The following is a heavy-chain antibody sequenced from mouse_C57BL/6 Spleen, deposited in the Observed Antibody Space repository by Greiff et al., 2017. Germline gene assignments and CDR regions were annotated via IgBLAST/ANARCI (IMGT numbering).Heavy chain of an antibody. CDR3: ARDPYFDY. J-gene: IGHJ2*01. CDR2: ISYDGSN. Sequence: LMESGPGLVKPSQSLSLTCSVTGYSITSGYYWNWIRQFPGNKLEWMGYISYDGSNNYNPSLKNRISITRDTSKNQFFLKLNSVTTEDTATYYCARDPYFDYWGQGTTLTVSS. CDR1: GYSITSGYY. V-gene: IGHV3-6*01.